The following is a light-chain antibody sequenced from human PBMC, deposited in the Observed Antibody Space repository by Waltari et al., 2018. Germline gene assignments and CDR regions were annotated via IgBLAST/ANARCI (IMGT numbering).Light chain of an antibody. CDR3: ASWDESHYV. V-gene: IGLV1-44*01. CDR2: SNN. Sequence: QSVLTQPPSASGTPGQRVTTSCPGRASHTRTHTVNWYQHLPGTAPKLLIYSNNQRHSGVPDRFSASKYGTSASLVISELRSEDEGIYYCASWDESHYVFGPGTTVTVL. J-gene: IGLJ1*01. CDR1: ASHTRTHT.